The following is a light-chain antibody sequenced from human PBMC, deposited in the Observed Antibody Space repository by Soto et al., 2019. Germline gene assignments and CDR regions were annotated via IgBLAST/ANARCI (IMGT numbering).Light chain of an antibody. Sequence: EIVLTQSPGTLSLSPGERATLSCRASKSVSSSYLAWYQQKPGQAPRLLIYGESSRATGIPDRFSGSGSETDFTLTISRLDPEDFAVYYCQQYGSSSWTFGQGTKVEI. CDR2: GES. V-gene: IGKV3-20*01. CDR1: KSVSSSY. J-gene: IGKJ1*01. CDR3: QQYGSSSWT.